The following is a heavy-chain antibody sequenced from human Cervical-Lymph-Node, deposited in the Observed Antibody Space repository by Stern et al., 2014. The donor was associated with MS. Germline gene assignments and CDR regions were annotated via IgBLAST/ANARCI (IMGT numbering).Heavy chain of an antibody. Sequence: QVQLGQSGAEVKKPGASVKVSCKASGYTFTSYYIHWVRQAPGQGLEWMGKINPSGGSTSYPQKFQGRVTLTRDTSTTTVYMELNSLRFEDTAVYYCAREHAFLGFGYWGQGTLVTVSS. CDR2: INPSGGST. J-gene: IGHJ4*02. CDR1: GYTFTSYY. V-gene: IGHV1-46*01. D-gene: IGHD3-3*02. CDR3: AREHAFLGFGY.